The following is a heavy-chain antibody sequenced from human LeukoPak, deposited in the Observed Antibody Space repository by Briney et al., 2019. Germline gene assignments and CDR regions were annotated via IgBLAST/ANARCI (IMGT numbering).Heavy chain of an antibody. CDR1: GFTFSSYG. V-gene: IGHV3-30*02. CDR3: AKVEYYYDSSGYPPDY. J-gene: IGHJ4*02. CDR2: IRYDGSNK. D-gene: IGHD3-22*01. Sequence: GGSLRLSCAASGFTFSSYGMHWVRQAPGKGLEWVAFIRYDGSNKYYADSVKGRFTISRDNSKNTLYPQMNSLGAEDTAVYYCAKVEYYYDSSGYPPDYWGQGTLVTVSS.